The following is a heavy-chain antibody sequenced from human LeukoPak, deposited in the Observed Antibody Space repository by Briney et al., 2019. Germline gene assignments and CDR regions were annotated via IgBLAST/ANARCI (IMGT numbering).Heavy chain of an antibody. Sequence: ASVKASCKASGYTFTSYGISWVRQAPGQGLEWMGWISAYNGNTNYAQKLQGRVTMTTDTSTSTAYMELRSLRSDDTAVYYCARVPDTPTTYYYYMDVWGKGTTVTVSS. CDR3: ARVPDTPTTYYYYMDV. V-gene: IGHV1-18*01. J-gene: IGHJ6*03. CDR1: GYTFTSYG. CDR2: ISAYNGNT. D-gene: IGHD5-18*01.